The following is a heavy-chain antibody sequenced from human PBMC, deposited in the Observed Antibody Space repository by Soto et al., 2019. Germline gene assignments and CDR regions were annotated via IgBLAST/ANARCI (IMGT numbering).Heavy chain of an antibody. J-gene: IGHJ6*02. D-gene: IGHD4-4*01. CDR3: ARRGSATVTNYYYYYGMDV. CDR2: ISAYNGNT. Sequence: ASVKVSCKASGYTFTSYGISWVRQAPGQGLEWMGWISAYNGNTNYAQKLQGRVTMTTDTSTSTAYMELRSLRSDDTAVYYCARRGSATVTNYYYYYGMDVWGQGTTVTVSS. V-gene: IGHV1-18*01. CDR1: GYTFTSYG.